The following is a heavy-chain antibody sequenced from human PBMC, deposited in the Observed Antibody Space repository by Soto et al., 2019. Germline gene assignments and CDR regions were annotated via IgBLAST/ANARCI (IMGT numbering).Heavy chain of an antibody. Sequence: QVQLVESGGGVVQPGRSLRLSCAASGFTFSSYAMHWVRQAPGKGLEWVAVISYDGSNKYYADSVKGRFTISRDNSKNTLYLQMNSLRAGDTAVYYCAREGVKYGDYRGGAFDIWGQGTMVTVSS. J-gene: IGHJ3*02. CDR2: ISYDGSNK. D-gene: IGHD4-17*01. CDR3: AREGVKYGDYRGGAFDI. CDR1: GFTFSSYA. V-gene: IGHV3-30-3*01.